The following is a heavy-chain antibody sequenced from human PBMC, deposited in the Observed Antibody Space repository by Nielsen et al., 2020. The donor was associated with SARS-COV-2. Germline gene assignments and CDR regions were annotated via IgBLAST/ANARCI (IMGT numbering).Heavy chain of an antibody. J-gene: IGHJ3*02. CDR1: GFTFSSYS. Sequence: GESLKISCAASGFTFSSYSMNWVRQAPGKGLEWFSSISSSSSYIYYADSVKGRFTISRDNAKNSLYLQMNSLRAEDTAVYYCATFSPNYYDSSGYYPDAFDIWGQGTMVTVSS. D-gene: IGHD3-22*01. V-gene: IGHV3-21*01. CDR2: ISSSSSYI. CDR3: ATFSPNYYDSSGYYPDAFDI.